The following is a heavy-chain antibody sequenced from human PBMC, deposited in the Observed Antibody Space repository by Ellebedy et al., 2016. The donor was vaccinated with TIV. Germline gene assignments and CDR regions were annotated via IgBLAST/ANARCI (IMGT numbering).Heavy chain of an antibody. CDR3: AKAAGSPYYDFWSGSLAGMDV. J-gene: IGHJ6*02. CDR1: GFTFSSYG. Sequence: GESLKISXAASGFTFSSYGMHWVRQAPGKGLEWVAVISYDGSNKYYADSVKGRFTTSRDNSKNTLYLQMNSLRAEDTAVYYCAKAAGSPYYDFWSGSLAGMDVWGQGTTVTVSS. V-gene: IGHV3-30*18. CDR2: ISYDGSNK. D-gene: IGHD3-3*01.